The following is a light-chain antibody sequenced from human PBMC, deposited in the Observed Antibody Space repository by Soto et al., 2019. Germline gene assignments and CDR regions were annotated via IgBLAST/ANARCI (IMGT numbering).Light chain of an antibody. Sequence: IVMTQSPATLSVSPGERATLSCRASQSVSSNLAWYQQKPGQAPRLLMYGASTRATGIPARLSGSGSGTEFTLTISSLQSEDFAVYYCHQYNKWPSFTFGGGTKVEIK. J-gene: IGKJ4*01. CDR3: HQYNKWPSFT. CDR2: GAS. V-gene: IGKV3-15*01. CDR1: QSVSSN.